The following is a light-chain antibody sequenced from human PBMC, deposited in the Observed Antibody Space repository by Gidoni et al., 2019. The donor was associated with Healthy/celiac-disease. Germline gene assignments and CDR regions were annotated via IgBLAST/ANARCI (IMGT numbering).Light chain of an antibody. J-gene: IGLJ2*01. Sequence: QSVLTPPHSVSAAPGQKVTISCSGSSSNIGNNYVSWYQQLPGTAPKLLIYDNNKRPSGIPDRFSGSKSGTSATLGITGLQTGDEADYYCGTWDSSLSVVFGGGTKLTVL. CDR2: DNN. CDR3: GTWDSSLSVV. V-gene: IGLV1-51*01. CDR1: SSNIGNNY.